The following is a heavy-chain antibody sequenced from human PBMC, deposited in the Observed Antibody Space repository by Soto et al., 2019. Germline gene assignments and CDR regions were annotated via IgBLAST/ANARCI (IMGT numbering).Heavy chain of an antibody. V-gene: IGHV3-7*03. J-gene: IGHJ5*02. Sequence: EVQLVESGGGLVQPGGSLRLSCAASGFTFSSYWMSWVRQAPGKGLEWVANIKQDGSEKYYVDSVKGRFTISRDNAKNSLYLQMNSLRAEDTAVYYCARASVVGYCSGGSCYYSWFDPWGQGTLVTVSS. CDR1: GFTFSSYW. D-gene: IGHD2-15*01. CDR3: ARASVVGYCSGGSCYYSWFDP. CDR2: IKQDGSEK.